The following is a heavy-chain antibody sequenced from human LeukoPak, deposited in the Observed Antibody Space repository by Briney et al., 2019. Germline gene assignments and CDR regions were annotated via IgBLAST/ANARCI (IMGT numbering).Heavy chain of an antibody. V-gene: IGHV1-2*02. CDR3: ARDKGYSSGWYLWGSYFDY. Sequence: ASVKVSCKASGYTFTGYYMHWVRQAPGQGLEWMGWINANSGGTNYAQKFQGRVTMTTDTSTSTAYMELRSLRSDDTAVYYCARDKGYSSGWYLWGSYFDYWGQGTLVTVSS. D-gene: IGHD6-19*01. J-gene: IGHJ4*02. CDR1: GYTFTGYY. CDR2: INANSGGT.